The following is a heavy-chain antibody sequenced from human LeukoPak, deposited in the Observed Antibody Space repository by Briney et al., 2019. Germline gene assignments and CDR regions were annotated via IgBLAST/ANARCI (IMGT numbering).Heavy chain of an antibody. D-gene: IGHD6-13*01. CDR2: IFSNGDT. CDR3: AKVVYSRSFDY. Sequence: GGSLRLSCTASEFTVSRNYMLWVRQAPGKGLEWVSLIFSNGDTHYADSVKGRFTISRDNSKNTLYLQMNSLRAEDTAVYYCAKVVYSRSFDYWGQGTLVTVSS. J-gene: IGHJ4*02. V-gene: IGHV3-53*01. CDR1: EFTVSRNY.